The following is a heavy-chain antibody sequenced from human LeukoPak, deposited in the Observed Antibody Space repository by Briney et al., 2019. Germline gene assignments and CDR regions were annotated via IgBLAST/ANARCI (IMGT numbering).Heavy chain of an antibody. CDR3: ARGYSYGNFDY. D-gene: IGHD5-18*01. CDR2: IHSDGSST. CDR1: GFTFSNYW. J-gene: IGHJ4*02. V-gene: IGHV3-74*01. Sequence: GGSLILSCAASGFTFSNYWMHWVRQAPGKGLVWVSRIHSDGSSTSYADSVKGRFTISRDNAKNTLYLQMNSLRAEDTAVYYCARGYSYGNFDYWGQGTLVTVSS.